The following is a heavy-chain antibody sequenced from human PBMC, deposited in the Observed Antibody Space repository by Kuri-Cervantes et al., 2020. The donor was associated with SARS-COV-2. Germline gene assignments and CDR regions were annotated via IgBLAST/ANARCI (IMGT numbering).Heavy chain of an antibody. CDR1: GYTFTSYG. CDR2: ISAYNGNT. J-gene: IGHJ4*02. CDR3: ARDTRHYDFWSGYPYFDY. V-gene: IGHV1-18*01. D-gene: IGHD3-3*01. Sequence: ASVKVSCKASGYTFTSYGISWVRQAPGQGLEWMGWISAYNGNTNYAQKFQGRVTMTADTSTTTAYMELRSLRPDDTPVFYCARDTRHYDFWSGYPYFDYWGQGTLVTVSS.